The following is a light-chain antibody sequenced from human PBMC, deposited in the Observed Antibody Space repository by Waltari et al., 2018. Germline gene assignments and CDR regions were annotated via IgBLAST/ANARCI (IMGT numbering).Light chain of an antibody. CDR3: QQSYSTPWT. CDR2: AAS. CDR1: QSISTY. J-gene: IGKJ1*01. V-gene: IGKV1-39*01. Sequence: DIQMTPSPSPLSASVGYRVPIPCRASQSISTYLNWYQLKPGRAPKLLIYAASSLQSGVPSRFSGSGSGTDFTLTISSLQPEDFATYYCQQSYSTPWTFGQGTKVEIK.